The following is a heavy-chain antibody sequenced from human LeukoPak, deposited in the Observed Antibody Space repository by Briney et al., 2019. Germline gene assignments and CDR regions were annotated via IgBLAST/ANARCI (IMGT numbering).Heavy chain of an antibody. Sequence: GGSLKLSCAASGFTVSSNYMSWVRQAPGKGLEWVSVIYSGGSTYYADSVKGRFTISRDNSKNTLYLQMNSLRAEDTAVYYCARVKSSSSYNWFDPWGQGTLVTVSS. CDR3: ARVKSSSSYNWFDP. V-gene: IGHV3-53*01. J-gene: IGHJ5*02. CDR1: GFTVSSNY. D-gene: IGHD6-13*01. CDR2: IYSGGST.